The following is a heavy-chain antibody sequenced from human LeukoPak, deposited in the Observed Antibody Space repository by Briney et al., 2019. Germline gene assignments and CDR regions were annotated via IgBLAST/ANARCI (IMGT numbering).Heavy chain of an antibody. J-gene: IGHJ4*02. D-gene: IGHD5-12*01. CDR1: GYTFTGYY. Sequence: KVSCKASGYTFTGYYMHWVRQAPGQGLEWMGIIYPGDSDTRYSPSFQGQVTISADKSISTAYLQWSSLKASDTAMYYCARHPGEMATIGYDYWGQGTLVTVSS. CDR2: IYPGDSDT. CDR3: ARHPGEMATIGYDY. V-gene: IGHV5-51*01.